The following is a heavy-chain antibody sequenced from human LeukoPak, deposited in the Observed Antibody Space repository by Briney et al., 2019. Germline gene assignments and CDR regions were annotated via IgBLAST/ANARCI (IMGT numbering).Heavy chain of an antibody. Sequence: GGSLRLSCAASGFTFSSYWMHWVRQAPGKGLVWVSRINSDGSSTSYADSVKGRFTISRDNAKNTLYLQMNSLRAEDTVVYFCAKRGVVIRVILVGFHKEAYYFDSWGQGALVTVSS. J-gene: IGHJ4*02. CDR2: INSDGSST. CDR1: GFTFSSYW. V-gene: IGHV3-74*01. CDR3: AKRGVVIRVILVGFHKEAYYFDS. D-gene: IGHD3-22*01.